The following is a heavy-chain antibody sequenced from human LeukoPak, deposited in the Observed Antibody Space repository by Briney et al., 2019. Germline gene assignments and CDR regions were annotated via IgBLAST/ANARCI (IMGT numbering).Heavy chain of an antibody. D-gene: IGHD1-26*01. CDR1: GFTFSSYG. Sequence: GGSLRLSCAASGFTFSSYGMHLVRQAPGKGLEWVAVIWYDGSNKYYADSVKGRFTISRDNSKNTLYLQMNSLRAEDTAVYYCARDIEVGATEYYFDYWGQGTLVTVSS. CDR2: IWYDGSNK. CDR3: ARDIEVGATEYYFDY. J-gene: IGHJ4*02. V-gene: IGHV3-33*01.